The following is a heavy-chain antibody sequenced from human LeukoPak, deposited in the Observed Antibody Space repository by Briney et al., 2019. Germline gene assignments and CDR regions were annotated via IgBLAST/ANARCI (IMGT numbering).Heavy chain of an antibody. CDR3: ARTTTVDDAFDI. V-gene: IGHV1-2*02. Sequence: ASVKISCKASGYTFTGYYMHWVRQAPGQGLEWMGWINPNSGGTNYARKFHGRVTMTRDTSISTAYMELSRLRSDDTAVYYCARTTTVDDAFDIWGHGTMVTVSS. D-gene: IGHD4-23*01. J-gene: IGHJ3*02. CDR2: INPNSGGT. CDR1: GYTFTGYY.